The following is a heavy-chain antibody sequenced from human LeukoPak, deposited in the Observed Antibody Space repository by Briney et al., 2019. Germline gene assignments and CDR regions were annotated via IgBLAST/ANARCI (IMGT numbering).Heavy chain of an antibody. CDR2: IYYSGST. J-gene: IGHJ5*02. CDR1: GGSISSYY. D-gene: IGHD3-10*01. CDR3: ARHKKFGASLDWFDP. V-gene: IGHV4-59*08. Sequence: PSETLSLTCTVSGGSISSYYWSWIRQPPGKGLEWIGYIYYSGSTNYNPSLKSRVTIVVDTSKSHFSLRLNSVTAADTALYYCARHKKFGASLDWFDPWGQGTLVTVSS.